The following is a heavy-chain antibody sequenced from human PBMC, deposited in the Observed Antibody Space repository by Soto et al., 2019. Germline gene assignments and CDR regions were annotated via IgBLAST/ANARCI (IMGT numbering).Heavy chain of an antibody. CDR3: ARETGDGTFDF. V-gene: IGHV1-3*01. CDR1: GYTFSSYA. D-gene: IGHD7-27*01. Sequence: QVHLVQSGAEVRKPGASVKVSCKASGYTFSSYAMHWVRQAPGQRLEWMGWINAGYGNTKSSQKFQDRVTISRDTSASTAYMELTSLRSDDTAVYYCARETGDGTFDFWGQGTLVTVSS. CDR2: INAGYGNT. J-gene: IGHJ4*02.